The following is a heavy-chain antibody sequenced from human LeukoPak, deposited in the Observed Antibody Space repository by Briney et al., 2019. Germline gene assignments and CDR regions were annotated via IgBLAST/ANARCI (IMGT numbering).Heavy chain of an antibody. CDR1: GGSFSGYY. CDR2: INHKGAT. Sequence: PSETLSLTCAVYGGSFSGYYWTWVRQPPGKGLEWIGEINHKGATNYNPSLKSRVTISLDTSKNQFSLKLSSVTAADTAVYYCARGPHFYGSGSYEYSYCYYYYGMDVWGKGTAVTVSS. V-gene: IGHV4-34*01. J-gene: IGHJ6*04. D-gene: IGHD3-10*01. CDR3: ARGPHFYGSGSYEYSYCYYYYGMDV.